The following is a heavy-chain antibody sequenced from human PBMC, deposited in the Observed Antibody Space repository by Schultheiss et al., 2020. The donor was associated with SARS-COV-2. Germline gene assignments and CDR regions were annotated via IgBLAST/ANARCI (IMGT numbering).Heavy chain of an antibody. D-gene: IGHD3-3*01. CDR3: ARYDFWSGYRRDYYYYYYMDV. J-gene: IGHJ6*03. V-gene: IGHV1-18*01. CDR1: GGTFSSYG. CDR2: ISAYNGNT. Sequence: ASVKVSCKASGGTFSSYGISWVRQAPGQGLEWMGWISAYNGNTNYAQKLQGRVTMTTDTSTSTAYMELRSLRSDDTAVYYCARYDFWSGYRRDYYYYYYMDVWGKGTTVTVSS.